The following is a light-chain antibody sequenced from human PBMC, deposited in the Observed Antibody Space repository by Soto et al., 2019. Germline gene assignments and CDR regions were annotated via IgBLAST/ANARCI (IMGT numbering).Light chain of an antibody. Sequence: VLTQCPGTLSLSPGKRDTLSGRASRSVSNNYLAWYQQKPGQAPRLLIYGESNGGTGIPDRFSGSGSGTDFTLTISRLEPEDFAVYYCQQYGSSGTVGQGTKVEIK. V-gene: IGKV3-20*01. CDR3: QQYGSSGT. CDR1: RSVSNNY. J-gene: IGKJ1*01. CDR2: GES.